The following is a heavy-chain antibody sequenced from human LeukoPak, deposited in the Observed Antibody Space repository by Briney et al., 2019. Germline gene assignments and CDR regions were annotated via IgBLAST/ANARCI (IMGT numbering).Heavy chain of an antibody. J-gene: IGHJ5*02. Sequence: GGSLRLSCAVSGITLNNYGMTWVRQAPGKGLEWVAGISDSGGSTKYADSVKGRFTISRDNPKNTLYLQMNNLRAEDTAVYYCATDGAGFDTWGQGVLVTVSS. CDR2: ISDSGGST. CDR1: GITLNNYG. CDR3: ATDGAGFDT. V-gene: IGHV3-23*01.